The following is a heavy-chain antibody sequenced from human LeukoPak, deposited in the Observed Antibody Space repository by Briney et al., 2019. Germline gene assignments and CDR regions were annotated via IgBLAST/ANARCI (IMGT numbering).Heavy chain of an antibody. D-gene: IGHD2-2*01. J-gene: IGHJ6*02. CDR3: ARDEKDDCSSTSCAILKRKRSGGYYYCGMDV. CDR1: GGSISSYY. V-gene: IGHV4-4*07. Sequence: SETLSLTCTVSGGSISSYYWSWIRQPAGKGLEWIGRIYTSGSTNYNPSLKSRVTMSVDTSKNQFSLKLSSVTAADTAVYYCARDEKDDCSSTSCAILKRKRSGGYYYCGMDVWGQGTTVTVSS. CDR2: IYTSGST.